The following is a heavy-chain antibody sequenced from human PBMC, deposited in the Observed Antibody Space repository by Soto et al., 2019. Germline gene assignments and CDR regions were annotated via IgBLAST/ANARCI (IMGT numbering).Heavy chain of an antibody. V-gene: IGHV3-30*18. Sequence: GGSLRLSCAASGFTFSSYGMHWVRQAPGKGLEWVAVISYDGSNKYYADSVKGRFTISRDNSKNTLYLQMNSLRAEDTAVYYCAKDGITIFGVVIIPSIYGMDVWGQGTTVTVSS. CDR3: AKDGITIFGVVIIPSIYGMDV. CDR1: GFTFSSYG. D-gene: IGHD3-3*01. J-gene: IGHJ6*02. CDR2: ISYDGSNK.